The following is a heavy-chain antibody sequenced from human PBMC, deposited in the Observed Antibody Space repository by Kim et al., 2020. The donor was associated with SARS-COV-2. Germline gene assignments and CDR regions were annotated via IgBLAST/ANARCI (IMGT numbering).Heavy chain of an antibody. CDR1: GGSISGYY. CDR2: IYHSGST. CDR3: ARGPTLGRGYDSGTPFDY. J-gene: IGHJ4*01. Sequence: SETLSLTCTVSGGSISGYYWNWIRQPPGKRLEWIGYIYHSGSTKYNPSLRSRVTISVDTSKNLFSLKLSSVTAADTAVYYCARGPTLGRGYDSGTPFDY. V-gene: IGHV4-59*13. D-gene: IGHD3-3*01.